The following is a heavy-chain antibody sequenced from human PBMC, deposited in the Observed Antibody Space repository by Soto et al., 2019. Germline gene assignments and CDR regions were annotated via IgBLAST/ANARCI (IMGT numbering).Heavy chain of an antibody. CDR2: ISGSGGST. CDR1: GFTFSSYA. D-gene: IGHD3-16*01. CDR3: AKDNVWAEAGAYGMEV. Sequence: GGSLRLSCAASGFTFSSYAMSWVRQAPGKGLEWVSAISGSGGSTYYADSVKGRLTISRENSKNTLYLQMNSLRAEDTAVYYCAKDNVWAEAGAYGMEVWGQGTTVTVSS. V-gene: IGHV3-23*01. J-gene: IGHJ6*02.